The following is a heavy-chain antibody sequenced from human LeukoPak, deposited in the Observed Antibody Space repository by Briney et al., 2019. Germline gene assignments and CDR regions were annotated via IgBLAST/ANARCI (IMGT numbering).Heavy chain of an antibody. CDR2: IFHTGYT. D-gene: IGHD6-19*01. CDR1: GYPISMGYF. Sequence: SETLSLTCTVSGYPISMGYFWGWIRQPPGKGLEWIGSIFHTGYTFYDPSFKRRLTISVDTSKNQFSLRLSSVTAADTAVYYCARETEKQWHYWGHGTMVTVSS. CDR3: ARETEKQWHY. V-gene: IGHV4-38-2*02. J-gene: IGHJ3*01.